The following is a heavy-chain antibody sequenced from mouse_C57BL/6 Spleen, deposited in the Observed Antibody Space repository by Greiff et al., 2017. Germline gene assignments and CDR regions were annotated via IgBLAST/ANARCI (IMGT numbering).Heavy chain of an antibody. CDR2: IRLKSDNYAT. CDR1: GFTFSNYW. V-gene: IGHV6-3*01. D-gene: IGHD1-1*01. J-gene: IGHJ4*01. Sequence: EVKLMESGGGLVQPGGSMKLSCVASGFTFSNYWMNWVRQSPEKGLEWVAQIRLKSDNYATHYAESVKGRFTISRDDSKSSVYLQMNNLRAEDTGIYYCTGGYYGSSLYAMDYWGQGTSVTVSS. CDR3: TGGYYGSSLYAMDY.